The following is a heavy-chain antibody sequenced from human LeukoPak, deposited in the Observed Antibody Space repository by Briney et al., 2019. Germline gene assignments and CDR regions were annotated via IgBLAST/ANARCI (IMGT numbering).Heavy chain of an antibody. Sequence: PGRSLRLSCAASGFTFSSYGMHWVRQAPGKGLEWVAVIWYDGSNKYYADSVKGRFTISRDNAKNSLYLQMNSLRAEDTALYYCARVITIFSRVKVATFDYWGQGTLVTVSS. CDR2: IWYDGSNK. D-gene: IGHD3-9*01. V-gene: IGHV3-33*01. CDR1: GFTFSSYG. J-gene: IGHJ4*02. CDR3: ARVITIFSRVKVATFDY.